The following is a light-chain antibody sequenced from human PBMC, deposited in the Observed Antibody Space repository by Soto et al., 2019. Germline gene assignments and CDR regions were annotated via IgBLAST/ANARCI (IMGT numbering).Light chain of an antibody. CDR1: SSNIGSNT. J-gene: IGLJ3*02. CDR3: AAWDDSLNGPWV. CDR2: SNN. Sequence: HSVLTQPPSASGTPGQRVTISCSGSSSNIGSNTVNWYQQLPGTAPKLLIYSNNQRPSGVPDRFSGSKSGTSASLAISGLQSEDEADYYCAAWDDSLNGPWVFGGGTKLTVL. V-gene: IGLV1-44*01.